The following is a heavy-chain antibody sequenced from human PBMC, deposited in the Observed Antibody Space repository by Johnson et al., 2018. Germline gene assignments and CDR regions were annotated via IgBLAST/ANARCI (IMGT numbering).Heavy chain of an antibody. Sequence: VQLVQSGGGVVQPGRSLRLSCAASGFTFSSYGMHWVRQAPGKGLEWVAVISYDGSNKYYADSVKGRFTISRDNSKNTLYLQMNSLRAEDRVVNYCAKDNTDYMDVWGKGTTVTVSS. CDR3: AKDNTDYMDV. CDR1: GFTFSSYG. J-gene: IGHJ6*03. V-gene: IGHV3-30*18. CDR2: ISYDGSNK.